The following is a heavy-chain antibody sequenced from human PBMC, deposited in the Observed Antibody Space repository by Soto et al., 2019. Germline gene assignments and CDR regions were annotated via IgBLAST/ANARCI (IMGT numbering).Heavy chain of an antibody. J-gene: IGHJ4*02. CDR2: INSDGSTT. Sequence: EVRLVESGGGLVQPGGSLRLSCATSGFTFSSRWMHWVRQAPGKGLVWVSDINSDGSTTTYADSVKGRFTISRDNAKNTVYLPMNSLRVDDTAVYYCARDTSYSTDYWGQGTLVTVSS. D-gene: IGHD2-2*01. V-gene: IGHV3-74*01. CDR1: GFTFSSRW. CDR3: ARDTSYSTDY.